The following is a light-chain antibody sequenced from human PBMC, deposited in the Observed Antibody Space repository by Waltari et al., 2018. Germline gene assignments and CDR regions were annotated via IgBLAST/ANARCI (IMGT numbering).Light chain of an antibody. Sequence: DVQSTQSPFFLSVSVGHRVTITCQASQDIDKHLNWYQQKPGKAPKLLIYDASNLETGVPLRFSGSRSRTDFTFTISSLQPEDIATYYCQQYDNLPHTFGQGTKLEI. CDR1: QDIDKH. J-gene: IGKJ2*01. CDR2: DAS. CDR3: QQYDNLPHT. V-gene: IGKV1-33*01.